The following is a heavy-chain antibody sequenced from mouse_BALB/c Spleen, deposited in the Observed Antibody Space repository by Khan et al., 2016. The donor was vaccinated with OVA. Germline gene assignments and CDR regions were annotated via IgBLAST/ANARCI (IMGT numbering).Heavy chain of an antibody. V-gene: IGHV3-6*02. J-gene: IGHJ4*01. CDR3: AREERYYAMDY. CDR2: ISYDGRN. Sequence: EVQLQESGPGLVKPSQSLSLTCSVTGYSITSVYYWNWIRQFPGNKLEWMGYISYDGRNKYNPSLKNRVSITRDTSKNQFFLKLNSVTTEDTGTSYCAREERYYAMDYWGQGTSVTVSS. CDR1: GYSITSVYY.